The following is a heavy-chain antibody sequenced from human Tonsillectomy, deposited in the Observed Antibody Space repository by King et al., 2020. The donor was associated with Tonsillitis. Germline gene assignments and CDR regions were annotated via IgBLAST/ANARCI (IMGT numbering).Heavy chain of an antibody. J-gene: IGHJ3*02. D-gene: IGHD3-9*01. CDR2: ISGSGGST. CDR1: GFTFSSYA. CDR3: AKGEEHYDILTGDDTRDAFDI. V-gene: IGHV3-23*04. Sequence: VQLVESGGGLVQPGGSLRLSCAASGFTFSSYAMSWVRQAPGKGLEWVSAISGSGGSTYYADSVKGRFTISRDNSKNTLYLQMNSLRAEDTAVYYCAKGEEHYDILTGDDTRDAFDIWGQGTIVTVSS.